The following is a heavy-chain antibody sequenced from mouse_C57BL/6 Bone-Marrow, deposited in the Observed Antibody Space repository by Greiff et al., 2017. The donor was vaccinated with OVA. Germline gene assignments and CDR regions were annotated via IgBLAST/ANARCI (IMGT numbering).Heavy chain of an antibody. D-gene: IGHD1-1*01. V-gene: IGHV5-6*01. J-gene: IGHJ3*01. CDR1: GFTFSSYG. Sequence: EVQLVESGGDLVKPGGSLKLSCAASGFTFSSYGMSWVRQTPDKRLEWVATISSGGSYTYYPASVKGRFTISRDTAKNTLYLQMSSLKSEDTAMYYCARHIYYYGSSPWFAYWGQGTLVTVSA. CDR3: ARHIYYYGSSPWFAY. CDR2: ISSGGSYT.